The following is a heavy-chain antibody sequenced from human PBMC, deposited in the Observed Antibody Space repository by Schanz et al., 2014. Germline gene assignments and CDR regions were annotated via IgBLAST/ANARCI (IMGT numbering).Heavy chain of an antibody. CDR1: GYTFTSDS. Sequence: QVQLIQSGAEVKKPGASVKVSCKASGYTFTSDSMHWVRQAPGQGLEWMGCMNPNSGNPGFAQKFRGRVTMTRNTSMSTAYIELHILTSEDAAVYYCARGRTFDYWGQGTLVTVSS. CDR3: ARGRTFDY. J-gene: IGHJ4*02. V-gene: IGHV1-8*02. CDR2: MNPNSGNP.